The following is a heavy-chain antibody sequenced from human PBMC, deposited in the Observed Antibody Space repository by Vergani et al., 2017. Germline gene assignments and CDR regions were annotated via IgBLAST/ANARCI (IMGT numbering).Heavy chain of an antibody. J-gene: IGHJ6*03. CDR2: IYYSGST. CDR3: ARVRLVPAAIYYMDV. D-gene: IGHD2-2*01. V-gene: IGHV4-59*01. Sequence: QVQLQESGPGLVKPSETLSLTCTVSGGSISSYYWSWIRQPPGKGLEWNGYIYYSGSTNYNPSLKSRVTISVDTSKTQFSLKLSSVTAAETAVYYCARVRLVPAAIYYMDVWGKGTTVTVSS. CDR1: GGSISSYY.